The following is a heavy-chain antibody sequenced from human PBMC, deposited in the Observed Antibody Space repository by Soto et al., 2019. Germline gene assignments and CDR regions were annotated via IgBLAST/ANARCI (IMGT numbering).Heavy chain of an antibody. J-gene: IGHJ5*02. D-gene: IGHD5-12*01. CDR2: RDHSGSA. Sequence: QMHLQESGPGLVRPSETLSLTCEVSGGSISSDNWWTWVRQAPGKGLEWIGERDHSGSANYNPSLKSRVTISIDKSKNQFSLKLNSVTAADTAVYYCARDYSGYSLSPWGQGTLVTVSS. V-gene: IGHV4-4*02. CDR1: GGSISSDNW. CDR3: ARDYSGYSLSP.